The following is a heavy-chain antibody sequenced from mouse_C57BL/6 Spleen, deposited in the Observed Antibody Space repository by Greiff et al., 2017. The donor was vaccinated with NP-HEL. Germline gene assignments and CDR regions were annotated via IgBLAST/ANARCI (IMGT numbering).Heavy chain of an antibody. CDR3: ARDPHYYGSSPWYFDV. CDR2: INPNNGGT. V-gene: IGHV1-26*01. J-gene: IGHJ1*03. Sequence: VQLQQSGPELVKPGASVKISCKASGYTFTDYYMNWVKQSHGKSLEWIGDINPNNGGTSYNQKFKGKATLTVDKSSSTAYMELRSLTSEDSAVYYCARDPHYYGSSPWYFDVWGTGTTVTVSS. CDR1: GYTFTDYY. D-gene: IGHD1-1*01.